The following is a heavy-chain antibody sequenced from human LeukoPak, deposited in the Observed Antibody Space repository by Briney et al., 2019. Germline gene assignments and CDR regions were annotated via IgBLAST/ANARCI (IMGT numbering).Heavy chain of an antibody. D-gene: IGHD6-19*01. CDR3: ARASSGWYNWFDP. Sequence: SETLSLTCTVSGGSISIYYWSWIRQPPGKGLEWIGYIYYSGSTNFNPSLKSRVTISVDTSKNQFSLKLSSVTAADTAVYYCARASSGWYNWFDPWGEGTLVTVSS. J-gene: IGHJ5*02. CDR1: GGSISIYY. V-gene: IGHV4-59*01. CDR2: IYYSGST.